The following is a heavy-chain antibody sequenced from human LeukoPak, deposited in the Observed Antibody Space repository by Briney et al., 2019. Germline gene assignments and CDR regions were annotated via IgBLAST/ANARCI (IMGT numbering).Heavy chain of an antibody. J-gene: IGHJ1*01. CDR2: IYYRGST. V-gene: IGHV4-39*01. D-gene: IGHD3-22*01. CDR1: GDSISSSSYY. Sequence: SETLSLTCTISGDSISSSSYYWGWIRQPPGKGLEWIGDIYYRGSTYYNLSLKSRVSISIDTSNNQFSLTLNSVTAADTALYFCARRRYYDSTGYLDWGQGTLVTVSS. CDR3: ARRRYYDSTGYLD.